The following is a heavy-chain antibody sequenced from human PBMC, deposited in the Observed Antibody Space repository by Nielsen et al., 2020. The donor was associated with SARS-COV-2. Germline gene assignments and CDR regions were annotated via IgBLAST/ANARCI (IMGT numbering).Heavy chain of an antibody. Sequence: ASVKVSCKASGYTFTSYAMHWVRQAPGQRLEWMGWVNAGNGNTKYSQKFQGRVTITRDTSASTAYMELSSLRSEDTAVYYCARPERWLQFNYWGQGTLVTVSS. CDR3: ARPERWLQFNY. D-gene: IGHD5-24*01. CDR2: VNAGNGNT. CDR1: GYTFTSYA. J-gene: IGHJ4*02. V-gene: IGHV1-3*01.